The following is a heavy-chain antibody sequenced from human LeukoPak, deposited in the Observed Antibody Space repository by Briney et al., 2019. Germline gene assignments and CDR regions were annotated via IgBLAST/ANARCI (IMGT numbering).Heavy chain of an antibody. Sequence: GGSLRLSCAASGFTFSSYAMSWVRQAPGKGLEWVSAISGSGGSTYYADSVKGRFTISRDNSKNTLYLQMNSLRAEDTAVYYCAKDRYNWNDDVGGFDYWGQGTLVTVSS. CDR3: AKDRYNWNDDVGGFDY. J-gene: IGHJ4*02. CDR2: ISGSGGST. D-gene: IGHD1-1*01. V-gene: IGHV3-23*01. CDR1: GFTFSSYA.